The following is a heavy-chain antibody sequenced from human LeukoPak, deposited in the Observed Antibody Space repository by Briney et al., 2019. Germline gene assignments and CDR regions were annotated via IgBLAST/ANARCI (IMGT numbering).Heavy chain of an antibody. J-gene: IGHJ6*03. CDR3: ARGVLYYDILTGYLDYYMDV. CDR2: IYTSGST. V-gene: IGHV4-4*07. Sequence: SETLSLTCTVSGGSISSYYWSWIRQPAGKGLEWIGRIYTSGSTNYNPSLKSRVTISVDTSKNQFSLKLSSVTAADTAVYYCARGVLYYDILTGYLDYYMDVWGKGTTVTISS. D-gene: IGHD3-9*01. CDR1: GGSISSYY.